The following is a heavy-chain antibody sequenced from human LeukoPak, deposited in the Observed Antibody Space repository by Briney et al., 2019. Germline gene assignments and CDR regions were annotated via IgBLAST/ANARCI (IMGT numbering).Heavy chain of an antibody. J-gene: IGHJ4*02. D-gene: IGHD3-10*01. CDR1: GFTFSSYW. CDR2: IRSDGSST. Sequence: GGSLRLSCAASGFTFSSYWMHWVRQAPGKGLVWVSHIRSDGSSTNYADSVKGRFTISRDNAKNSLYLQMNSLRAEDTALYHCARGNLYGSGSYDYWGQGTLVTVSS. CDR3: ARGNLYGSGSYDY. V-gene: IGHV3-74*01.